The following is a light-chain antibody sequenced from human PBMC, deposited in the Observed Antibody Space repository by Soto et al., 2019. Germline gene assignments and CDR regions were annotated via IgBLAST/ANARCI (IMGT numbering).Light chain of an antibody. V-gene: IGKV3D-15*01. Sequence: EIVMTHSPATLSVSPGERATLSCRASQSVSSNVAWYQQKPGQAPSLLLYGVSTRATGIPTRFSGSGSGTEFTLTISSLQSEDFAIYYCQQYNNWPRTFGPGTKVDFK. J-gene: IGKJ3*01. CDR1: QSVSSN. CDR2: GVS. CDR3: QQYNNWPRT.